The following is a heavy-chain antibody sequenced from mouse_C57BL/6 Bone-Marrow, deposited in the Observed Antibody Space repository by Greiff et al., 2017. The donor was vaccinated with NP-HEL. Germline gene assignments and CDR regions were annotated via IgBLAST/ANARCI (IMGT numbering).Heavy chain of an antibody. V-gene: IGHV1-69*01. CDR1: GYTFTSYW. Sequence: VQLQQPGAELVMPGASVKLSCKASGYTFTSYWMHWVKQRPGQGLEWIGEIDPSDSYTNYNQKFKGKSTLTVDKSSSTAYMQLSSLTSEDSAVYYCARELAHFDYWGQGTTLTVSS. D-gene: IGHD4-1*01. CDR2: IDPSDSYT. CDR3: ARELAHFDY. J-gene: IGHJ2*01.